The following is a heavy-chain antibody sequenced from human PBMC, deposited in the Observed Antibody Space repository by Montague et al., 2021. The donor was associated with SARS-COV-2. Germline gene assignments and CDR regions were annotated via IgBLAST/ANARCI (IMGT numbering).Heavy chain of an antibody. Sequence: SETLSLTCTVTDGSFSAYYWSWIRQPPGKGLEWIGYISHSGHTNYNPSLKSRVTISVDTSKNQFSLTLSSLAAADTAIYYCARDARLCCVVCYEDDFDCWGQGTVVTVSS. CDR2: ISHSGHT. D-gene: IGHD3-3*01. CDR1: DGSFSAYY. J-gene: IGHJ4*02. V-gene: IGHV4-59*01. CDR3: ARDARLCCVVCYEDDFDC.